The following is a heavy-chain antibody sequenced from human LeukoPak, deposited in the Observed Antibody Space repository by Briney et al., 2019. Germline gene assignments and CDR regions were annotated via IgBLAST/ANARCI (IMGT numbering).Heavy chain of an antibody. J-gene: IGHJ6*02. V-gene: IGHV3-23*01. D-gene: IGHD3-9*01. CDR3: AKPEGFFDWSRRATSYGMDV. Sequence: GGSLRLSCAASGFTFSSYAMSWVRQAPGKGLEWVSAISGSGGSTYYADSVKGRFTISRDNSKNTLYLQMNSLRAEDTAVYYCAKPEGFFDWSRRATSYGMDVWGQGTTVTVSS. CDR1: GFTFSSYA. CDR2: ISGSGGST.